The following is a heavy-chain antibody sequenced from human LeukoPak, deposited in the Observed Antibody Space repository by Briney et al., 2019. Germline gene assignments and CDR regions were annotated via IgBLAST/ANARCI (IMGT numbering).Heavy chain of an antibody. CDR3: ARDYPYYDILTGYYGDY. CDR2: VSAYNGNT. J-gene: IGHJ4*02. V-gene: IGHV1-18*01. CDR1: GYTFTSYG. Sequence: ASVKVSCKASGYTFTSYGISWVRQAPGQGLEWMGWVSAYNGNTNYAQKLQGRVTMTTDTSTSTAYMELRSLRSDDTAVYYCARDYPYYDILTGYYGDYWGQGTLVTVSS. D-gene: IGHD3-9*01.